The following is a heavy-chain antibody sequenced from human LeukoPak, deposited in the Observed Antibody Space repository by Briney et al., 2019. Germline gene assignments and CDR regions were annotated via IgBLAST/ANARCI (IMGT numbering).Heavy chain of an antibody. V-gene: IGHV3-43*02. J-gene: IGHJ6*02. CDR1: GFTFEDYA. Sequence: GGSLRLSCAASGFTFEDYAMHCVRQAPGKGLEWVSLNSGDCGRTYYADSVKGRFTISRDNSQNSLYLQMNSLRTEDTALYYCAKSLLLTRAYYYGSGSYLLPSYYYGMDVWGQGTTVTVSS. CDR3: AKSLLLTRAYYYGSGSYLLPSYYYGMDV. D-gene: IGHD3-10*01. CDR2: NSGDCGRT.